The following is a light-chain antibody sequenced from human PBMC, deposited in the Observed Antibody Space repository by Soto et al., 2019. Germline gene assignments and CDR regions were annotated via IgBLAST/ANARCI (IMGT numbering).Light chain of an antibody. J-gene: IGLJ1*01. CDR2: DVS. V-gene: IGLV2-11*01. CDR1: SRDVGVYNS. Sequence: QSALTQPRSVSGSPGQSVTISCTGTSRDVGVYNSVSWYQQHPGKAPKLMIYDVSQRPSGVPDRFSGSKSGNTASLTISGLQPEDEADYFCCSYAGNYSYVFGTGTKVTV. CDR3: CSYAGNYSYV.